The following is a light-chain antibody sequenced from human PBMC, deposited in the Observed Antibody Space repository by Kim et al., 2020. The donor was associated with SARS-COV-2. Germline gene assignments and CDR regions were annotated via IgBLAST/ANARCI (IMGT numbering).Light chain of an antibody. CDR1: QSVLHNSNNKNY. CDR2: WAS. V-gene: IGKV4-1*01. CDR3: QQYYITPRT. J-gene: IGKJ1*01. Sequence: DIVMTQSADSLAVSLGERATINCKSSQSVLHNSNNKNYLAWYQQKPGQPPKLLIYWASTRESGVPDRFSGSGSGTDFTLTISSLQAEDVAVYYCQQYYITPRTFGQGTKV.